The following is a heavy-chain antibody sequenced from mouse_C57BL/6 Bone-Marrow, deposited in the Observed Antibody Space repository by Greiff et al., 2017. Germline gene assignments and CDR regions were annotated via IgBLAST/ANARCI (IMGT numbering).Heavy chain of an antibody. D-gene: IGHD2-3*01. CDR2: IYPRSGNT. J-gene: IGHJ3*01. Sequence: QVQLQQSGAELARPGASVKLSCKASGYTFTSYGISWVKQRTGQGLEWIGEIYPRSGNTYYNEKFKGKATLTADKSSSTAYMELRSLTSEDSAVYFCARSYDGYYFAWFAYWGQGTLVTVSA. V-gene: IGHV1-81*01. CDR1: GYTFTSYG. CDR3: ARSYDGYYFAWFAY.